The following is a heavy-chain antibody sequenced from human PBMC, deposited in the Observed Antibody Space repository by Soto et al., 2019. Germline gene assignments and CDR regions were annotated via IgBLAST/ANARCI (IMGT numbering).Heavy chain of an antibody. D-gene: IGHD2-15*01. CDR3: ARVAAAALRRSNWFDP. CDR1: GGSISSYY. Sequence: SETLSLTCTVSGGSISSYYWSWIRQPPGKGLGWIGYIYYSGSTNYNPSLKSRVTISVDTSKNQFSLKLSSVTAADTAVYYCARVAAAALRRSNWFDPWGQGTLVTVSS. CDR2: IYYSGST. V-gene: IGHV4-59*01. J-gene: IGHJ5*02.